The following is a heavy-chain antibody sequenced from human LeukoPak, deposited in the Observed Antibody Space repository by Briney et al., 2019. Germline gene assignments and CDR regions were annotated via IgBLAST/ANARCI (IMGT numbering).Heavy chain of an antibody. V-gene: IGHV3-64*01. CDR2: ISNDGGRT. CDR3: ARALRSGYYDY. Sequence: PGGSLRLSCAASGFTFSNYDMHWVRQAPGKGLEYVSAISNDGGRTYYAYSVRGRFTISRGNSKNTLYLQMGSLRAEDMAVYYCARALRSGYYDYWGQGTLVTVSS. D-gene: IGHD3-22*01. CDR1: GFTFSNYD. J-gene: IGHJ4*02.